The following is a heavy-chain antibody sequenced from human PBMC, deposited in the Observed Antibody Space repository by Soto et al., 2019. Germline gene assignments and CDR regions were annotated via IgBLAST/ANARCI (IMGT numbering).Heavy chain of an antibody. Sequence: SWIRQPPGKALEWLALIYWDDDKRYSPSLKSRLTITKDTSKNQVVLTMTNMDPVDTATYYCAHDILYYEFWSGYYIGSLFDSWGQGTLVT. D-gene: IGHD3-3*01. J-gene: IGHJ5*01. V-gene: IGHV2-5*08. CDR3: AHDILYYEFWSGYYIGSLFDS. CDR2: IYWDDDK.